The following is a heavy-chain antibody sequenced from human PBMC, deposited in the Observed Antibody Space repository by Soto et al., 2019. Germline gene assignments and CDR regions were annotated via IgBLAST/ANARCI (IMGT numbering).Heavy chain of an antibody. Sequence: SETLSLTCTVSGGSVSSGSYYWSWIRQPPGKGMDWIGYISYSGSTNYNPSLKSRVTISVDTSNNQFSLKLSSVTAADTAVYYCARVDYYDSSGYPLFDFWGQGALVTVSS. J-gene: IGHJ4*02. CDR3: ARVDYYDSSGYPLFDF. CDR2: ISYSGST. V-gene: IGHV4-61*01. CDR1: GGSVSSGSYY. D-gene: IGHD3-22*01.